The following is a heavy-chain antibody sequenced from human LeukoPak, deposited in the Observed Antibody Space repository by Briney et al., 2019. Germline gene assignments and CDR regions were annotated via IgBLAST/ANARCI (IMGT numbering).Heavy chain of an antibody. CDR1: GGSFSGYY. CDR3: ARGRIGATIGGYYYMDV. V-gene: IGHV4-34*01. Sequence: SETLSLTCAVYGGSFSGYYWSWIRQPPGKGLEWIGEINHSGSTNYNPSLKSRVTISVDTSKNQFSLKLSSVTAADTAVYYCARGRIGATIGGYYYMDVWGKGTTVTVSS. J-gene: IGHJ6*03. CDR2: INHSGST. D-gene: IGHD5-12*01.